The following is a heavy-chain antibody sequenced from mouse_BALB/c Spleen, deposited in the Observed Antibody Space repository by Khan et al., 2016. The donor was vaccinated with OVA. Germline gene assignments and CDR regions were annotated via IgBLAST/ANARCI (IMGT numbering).Heavy chain of an antibody. J-gene: IGHJ2*01. CDR1: GYSLTRYG. V-gene: IGHV2-9*02. Sequence: QVQLKESGPGLVAPSQSLSITCTVYGYSLTRYGVHWVRQPPGKGLEWLGLIWAGGSTNYNWAHMSRLSISIDNSKCLVFLIMNSLQTDDSALYYCARSKYLARYWGQGTTLTVSS. CDR3: ARSKYLARY. D-gene: IGHD3-3*01. CDR2: IWAGGST.